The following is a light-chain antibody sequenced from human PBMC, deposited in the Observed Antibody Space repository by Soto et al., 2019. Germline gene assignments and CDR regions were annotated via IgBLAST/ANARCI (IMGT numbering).Light chain of an antibody. Sequence: QSALTQPASVSGSPGQSIAISCTGTSSDVGGHNFVSWYQQHPGKAPKLILYEVSNRPSGVSSRFSGSKSGNTASLTISGLQAEDEAYYYCSSYTSSGVFGTGTKLTVL. CDR1: SSDVGGHNF. V-gene: IGLV2-14*01. CDR2: EVS. J-gene: IGLJ1*01. CDR3: SSYTSSGV.